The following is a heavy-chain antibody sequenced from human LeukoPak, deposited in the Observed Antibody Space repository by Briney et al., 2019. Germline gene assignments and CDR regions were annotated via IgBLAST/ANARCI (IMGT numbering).Heavy chain of an antibody. J-gene: IGHJ4*02. V-gene: IGHV3-33*01. CDR2: IWYDGSNK. CDR3: ARDGHDYGDSPYYFDY. Sequence: GRSLRLSCAASGFTFSSYGMHWVRQAPGKGLEWVVVIWYDGSNKYYADSVKGRFTISRDNSKNTLYLQMNSLRAEDTAVYYCARDGHDYGDSPYYFDYWGQGTLVTVSS. CDR1: GFTFSSYG. D-gene: IGHD4-17*01.